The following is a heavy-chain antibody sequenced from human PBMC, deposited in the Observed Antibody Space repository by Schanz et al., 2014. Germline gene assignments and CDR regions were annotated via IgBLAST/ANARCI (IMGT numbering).Heavy chain of an antibody. CDR3: ARDRGYCSGGSCLTFDY. V-gene: IGHV3-33*01. J-gene: IGHJ4*02. CDR2: IWNNGVTK. CDR1: GFSLNTYG. Sequence: QAQLMESGGGVVQPGTSLILSCSVSGFSLNTYGIHWFRQPAGKGLEWVAVIWNNGVTKYYADSVRGRFTISRDRFQNTLYLRMSSLRAEDTAVYYCARDRGYCSGGSCLTFDYWGQGTLVTV. D-gene: IGHD2-15*01.